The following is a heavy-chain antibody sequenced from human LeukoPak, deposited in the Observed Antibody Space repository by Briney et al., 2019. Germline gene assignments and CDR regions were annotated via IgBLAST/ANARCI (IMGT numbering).Heavy chain of an antibody. CDR2: ISYDGSNK. CDR3: AKDGGGYDYFDY. CDR1: GFTFSSYG. J-gene: IGHJ4*02. Sequence: PGGSLRLSCAASGFTFSSYGMHWVRQAPGKGLERVAVISYDGSNKYYADSVKGRFTISRDNSKNTLYLQMNSLRAEDTAVYYCAKDGGGYDYFDYWGQGTLVTVSS. V-gene: IGHV3-30*18. D-gene: IGHD5-12*01.